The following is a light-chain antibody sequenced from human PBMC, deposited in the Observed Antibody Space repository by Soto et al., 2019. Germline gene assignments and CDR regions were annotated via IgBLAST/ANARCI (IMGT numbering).Light chain of an antibody. CDR3: QQRSNWPPLT. V-gene: IGKV3-11*01. CDR2: DAS. CDR1: QNVSRF. Sequence: EIVLTQSPATLSLSPGERATLSCRASQNVSRFLAWYQRRPGQAPRLLIYDASNRASDIPAGFSGSGSGTDFTLTISSLEPEDSAVYYCQQRSNWPPLTFGGGTKVEIK. J-gene: IGKJ4*01.